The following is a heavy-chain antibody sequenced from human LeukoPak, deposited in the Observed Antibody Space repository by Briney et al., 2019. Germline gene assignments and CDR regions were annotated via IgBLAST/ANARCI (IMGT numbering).Heavy chain of an antibody. Sequence: GGSLRLSCAASGFTFSSYEMNWVREAPGKGLEWVSYISSSGSTICYADSVKGRFTISRDNAKNSLYLQMNSLRAEDTAVYYCAGSVDTAMWWFDPWGQGTLVTVSS. CDR2: ISSSGSTI. J-gene: IGHJ5*02. D-gene: IGHD5-18*01. V-gene: IGHV3-48*03. CDR1: GFTFSSYE. CDR3: AGSVDTAMWWFDP.